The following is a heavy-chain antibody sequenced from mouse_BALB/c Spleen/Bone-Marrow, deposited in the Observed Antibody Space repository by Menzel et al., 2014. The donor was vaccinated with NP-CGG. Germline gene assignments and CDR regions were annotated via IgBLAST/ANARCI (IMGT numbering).Heavy chain of an antibody. CDR2: INPGSGGT. CDR1: GYAFXNYL. J-gene: IGHJ4*01. Sequence: VHLVESGAELVRPGTSVKVSCKASGYAFXNYLIEWVKQGPGQGLEWIGVINPGSGGTNYNEKFKGKATLTADKSSSTAYMQLSSLTSDDSAVYFCARSLLRLQNAMDYWGQGTSVTVSS. CDR3: ARSLLRLQNAMDY. D-gene: IGHD1-2*01. V-gene: IGHV1-54*01.